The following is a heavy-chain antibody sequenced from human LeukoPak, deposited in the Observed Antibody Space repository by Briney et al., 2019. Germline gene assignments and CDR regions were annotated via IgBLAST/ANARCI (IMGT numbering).Heavy chain of an antibody. CDR2: IYHSGST. CDR1: GGSLSSSNW. J-gene: IGHJ1*01. V-gene: IGHV4-4*02. CDR3: ARGIAVAGTWEYFQH. D-gene: IGHD6-19*01. Sequence: SGTLSLTCAVSGGSLSSSNWWSWVRQPPGQGLEWIGEIYHSGSTNYNPSFKSRVTISVDTSKNQFSLKLSSVTAADTAVYYCARGIAVAGTWEYFQHWGQGTLVTVSS.